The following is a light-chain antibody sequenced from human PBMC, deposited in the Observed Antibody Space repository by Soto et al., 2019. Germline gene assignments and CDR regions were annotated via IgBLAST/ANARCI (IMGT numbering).Light chain of an antibody. Sequence: QSVLTQPPSVSGAPGERVAISCTGSSSNVGAGYDVHWYQQLPGTAPKLLIYNNNTRPSGVPDRFSGSRSGTSASLAITGLQADDEADYHCQSYDSSLGGVVFGGGTKLTVL. CDR2: NNN. CDR3: QSYDSSLGGVV. CDR1: SSNVGAGYD. V-gene: IGLV1-40*01. J-gene: IGLJ3*02.